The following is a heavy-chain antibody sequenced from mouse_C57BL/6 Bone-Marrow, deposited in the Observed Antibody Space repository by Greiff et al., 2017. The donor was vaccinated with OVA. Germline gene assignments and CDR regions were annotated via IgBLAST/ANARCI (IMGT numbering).Heavy chain of an antibody. CDR2: IDPSDSYT. D-gene: IGHD1-1*01. J-gene: IGHJ2*01. CDR1: GYTFTSYW. CDR3: AREAYYYGSKAY. V-gene: IGHV1-69*01. Sequence: VQLQQPGAELVMPGASVKLSCKASGYTFTSYWMHWVKQRPGQGLEWIGEIDPSDSYTNYNQKFKGKSTLTVDKSSSTAYMQLSRLTSEDSAVYYCAREAYYYGSKAYWGQGTTLTVSS.